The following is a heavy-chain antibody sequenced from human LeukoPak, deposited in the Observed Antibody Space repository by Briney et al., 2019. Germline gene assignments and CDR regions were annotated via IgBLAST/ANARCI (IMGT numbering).Heavy chain of an antibody. J-gene: IGHJ4*02. D-gene: IGHD2/OR15-2a*01. CDR1: GGSISSGYY. Sequence: SETLSLTCTVSGGSISSGYYWGWIRQPPGKGLEWIGSIYHSGSTYYSPSLKSRVTISVDTSKNQFSLKLSSVTAADTAVYYCARVGEEYDPGYYFDYWGQGTLVTVSS. CDR3: ARVGEEYDPGYYFDY. V-gene: IGHV4-38-2*02. CDR2: IYHSGST.